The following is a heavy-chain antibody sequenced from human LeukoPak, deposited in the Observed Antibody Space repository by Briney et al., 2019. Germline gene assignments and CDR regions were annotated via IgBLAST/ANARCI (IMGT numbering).Heavy chain of an antibody. V-gene: IGHV1-2*02. CDR1: GYTFTGYY. CDR2: INPNSGGT. CDR3: AREAKERIVVVPAAIRDDYYYYMDV. Sequence: ASVKVSCKASGYTFTGYYMHWVRQAPGQGLEWMGWINPNSGGTNYAQKFQGRVTMTRDTSISTAYMELSRLRSDDTAVYYCAREAKERIVVVPAAIRDDYYYYMDVWGKGTTVTVSS. J-gene: IGHJ6*03. D-gene: IGHD2-2*02.